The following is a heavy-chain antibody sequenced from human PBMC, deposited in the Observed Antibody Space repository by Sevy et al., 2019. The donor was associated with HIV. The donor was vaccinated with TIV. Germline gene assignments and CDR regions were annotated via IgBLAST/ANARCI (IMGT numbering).Heavy chain of an antibody. CDR2: IGGSGGST. CDR1: GFTFNFYA. D-gene: IGHD3-3*01. CDR3: AKDFWPYRAAVFDY. J-gene: IGHJ4*02. Sequence: GGSLRLSCVASGFTFNFYAMSWVRQAPGKGLEWVSSIGGSGGSTYYADSVKGRFTISRDNSKNTLSLQMDSLRAEDTAVYYCAKDFWPYRAAVFDYWGQGALVTVSS. V-gene: IGHV3-23*01.